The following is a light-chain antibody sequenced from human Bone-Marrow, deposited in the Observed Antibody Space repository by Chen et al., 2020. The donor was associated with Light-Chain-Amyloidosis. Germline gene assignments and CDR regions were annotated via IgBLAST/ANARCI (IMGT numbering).Light chain of an antibody. CDR3: QRAYRNAIT. Sequence: IHLTQSPSSLSASVGARVTNTCRASQSISSYLTWYQQKPGKAPKRLIYAASSLQRVVPSRFTGSGAETDITRTISSLQSEEFATYYCQRAYRNAITFGQGARLEI. CDR2: AAS. J-gene: IGKJ5*01. CDR1: QSISSY. V-gene: IGKV1-39*01.